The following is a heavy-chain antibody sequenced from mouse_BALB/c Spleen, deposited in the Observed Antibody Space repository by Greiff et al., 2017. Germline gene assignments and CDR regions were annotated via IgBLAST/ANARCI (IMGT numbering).Heavy chain of an antibody. CDR3: ARAMDY. Sequence: EVKVVESGGGLVQPGGSRKLSCAASGFTFSSFGMHWVRQAPEKGLECVAYISSGSSTIYYADTVKGRFTISRDNPKNTLFLQMTSLRSEDTAMYYCARAMDYWGQGTSVTVSS. CDR1: GFTFSSFG. CDR2: ISSGSSTI. V-gene: IGHV5-17*02. J-gene: IGHJ4*01.